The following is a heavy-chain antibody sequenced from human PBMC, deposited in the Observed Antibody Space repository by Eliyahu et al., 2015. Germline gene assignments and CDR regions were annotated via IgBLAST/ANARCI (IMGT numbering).Heavy chain of an antibody. Sequence: QITLKESGPTLVKPTQTLTLTCXXSGFXXSTSGVGVGWXXQPPGKALEXLALIYWNGDKRYSPSLKSRLTITKDTSKNQVVLTMTNMDPVDTATYYCTHSRAWYCSSTSCYNPFDAFDIWGQGTMVTVSS. J-gene: IGHJ3*02. V-gene: IGHV2-5*01. D-gene: IGHD2-2*02. CDR2: IYWNGDK. CDR3: THSRAWYCSSTSCYNPFDAFDI. CDR1: GFXXSTSGVG.